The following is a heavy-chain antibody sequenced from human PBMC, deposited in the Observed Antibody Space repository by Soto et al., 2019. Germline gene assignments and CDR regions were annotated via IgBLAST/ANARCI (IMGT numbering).Heavy chain of an antibody. CDR2: INSDGSTT. J-gene: IGHJ5*02. V-gene: IGHV3-74*01. Sequence: EVQLVASGGGLVQPGGSLRLSCAASGFTFSTYWMHWVRQVPGKGLVWVSRINSDGSTTSYADSVKGRFTISRDNAKNTLFLQMNSLRAEDTAVYYCAGGVATLLAWGQGTLVTVSS. CDR3: AGGVATLLA. D-gene: IGHD5-12*01. CDR1: GFTFSTYW.